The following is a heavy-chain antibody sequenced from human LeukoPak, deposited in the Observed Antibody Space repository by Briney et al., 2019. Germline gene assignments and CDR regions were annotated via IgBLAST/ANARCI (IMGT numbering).Heavy chain of an antibody. Sequence: GSLRLSCAASGFTFSSYAMSWVRQAPGKGLEWVSAISGSGGSTYYADSVKGRFTISRDNSKNTLYLQMNSLRAEDTAVYYCAKDGTPYYYDSSGYYGNWLDPWGQGTLVTVSS. CDR3: AKDGTPYYYDSSGYYGNWLDP. D-gene: IGHD3-22*01. CDR1: GFTFSSYA. CDR2: ISGSGGST. V-gene: IGHV3-23*01. J-gene: IGHJ5*02.